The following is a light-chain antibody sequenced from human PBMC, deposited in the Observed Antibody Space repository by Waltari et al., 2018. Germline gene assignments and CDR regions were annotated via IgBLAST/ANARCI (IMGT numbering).Light chain of an antibody. J-gene: IGLJ1*01. Sequence: QSALTQPRSVSGSPGQSVTISCPATSSAVGRFDYVSWFQQYPGKAPKLMIYDVNKRPSGVPHRFSGSKSGNTASLTISGLQAEDEADYYCCSYAGSYTFVFGTGTKVTVL. V-gene: IGLV2-11*01. CDR1: SSAVGRFDY. CDR2: DVN. CDR3: CSYAGSYTFV.